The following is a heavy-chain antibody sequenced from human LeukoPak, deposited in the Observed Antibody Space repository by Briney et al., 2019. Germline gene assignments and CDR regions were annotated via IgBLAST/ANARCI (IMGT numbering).Heavy chain of an antibody. V-gene: IGHV4-61*08. J-gene: IGHJ3*02. Sequence: SETLSLTCTVSGGSTSSGGYPWNWLRQRPGKGLEWIGHIYKNGSTNYNPSLKSRVTISVDTSKNQFSLKLSSVTAADTAVYYCASSDADDAFDIWGQGTMVTVSS. CDR1: GGSTSSGGYP. CDR3: ASSDADDAFDI. CDR2: IYKNGST. D-gene: IGHD5-24*01.